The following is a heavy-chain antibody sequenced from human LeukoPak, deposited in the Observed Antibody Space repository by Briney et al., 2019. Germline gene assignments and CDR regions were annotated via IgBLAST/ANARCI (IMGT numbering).Heavy chain of an antibody. Sequence: GGSLRLSCAASGFTFDDYGMSWVRQAPGKGLGWVSGINWNGGSTGYADSVKGRFTISRDNAKNSLYLQMNSLRAEDTALYHCARGCYGDYAFDIWGQGTMVTVSS. CDR1: GFTFDDYG. CDR2: INWNGGST. J-gene: IGHJ3*02. CDR3: ARGCYGDYAFDI. D-gene: IGHD4-17*01. V-gene: IGHV3-20*01.